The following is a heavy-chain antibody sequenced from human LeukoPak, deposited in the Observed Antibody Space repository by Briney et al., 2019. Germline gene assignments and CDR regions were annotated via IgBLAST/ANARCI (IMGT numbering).Heavy chain of an antibody. J-gene: IGHJ4*02. V-gene: IGHV4-59*08. CDR2: IYYSGST. D-gene: IGHD3-10*01. Sequence: SETLSLTCTVSGGSISSYYWSWIRQPPGKGLEWIGYIYYSGSTNYNPSLKSRVTISVDTSKNQFSLKLSSVTAADTAVYYCARQYYGSGSYYFDYWGQGTLVTVSS. CDR1: GGSISSYY. CDR3: ARQYYGSGSYYFDY.